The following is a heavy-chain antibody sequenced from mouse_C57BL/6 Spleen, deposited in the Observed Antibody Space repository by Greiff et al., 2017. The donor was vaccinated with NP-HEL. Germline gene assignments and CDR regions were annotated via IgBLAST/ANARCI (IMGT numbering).Heavy chain of an antibody. Sequence: EVMLVESGGDLVKPGGSLKLSCAASGFTFSSYGMSWVRQTPDKRLEWVATISSGGSYTYYPDSVKGRFTISRDNAKNTLYLQMSSLKSEDTAMYYCAKGGYYDYDGSSWFAYWGQGTLVTVSA. CDR2: ISSGGSYT. V-gene: IGHV5-6*01. J-gene: IGHJ3*01. D-gene: IGHD2-4*01. CDR3: AKGGYYDYDGSSWFAY. CDR1: GFTFSSYG.